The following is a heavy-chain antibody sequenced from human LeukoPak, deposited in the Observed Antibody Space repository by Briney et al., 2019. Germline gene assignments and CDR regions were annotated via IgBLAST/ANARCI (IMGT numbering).Heavy chain of an antibody. CDR3: ARSPTYYDFWSGYSPYYYYMDV. CDR2: IKQDGSEK. D-gene: IGHD3-3*01. V-gene: IGHV3-7*01. Sequence: GGSLRLSCAASGFTFSQYWMSWVRQAPGKGLEWVANIKQDGSEKYYVDSVKGRFTISRDNAKNSLYLQMNSLRAEDTAVYYCARSPTYYDFWSGYSPYYYYMDVWGKGTTVTVSS. CDR1: GFTFSQYW. J-gene: IGHJ6*03.